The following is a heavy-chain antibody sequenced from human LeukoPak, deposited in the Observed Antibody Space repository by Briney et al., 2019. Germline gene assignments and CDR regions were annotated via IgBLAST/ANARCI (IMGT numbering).Heavy chain of an antibody. CDR2: IYYSGSS. CDR1: GGSISSSSYY. J-gene: IGHJ4*02. CDR3: ARQGRISGVVFPFFDY. Sequence: SETLSLTCTVSGGSISSSSYYWGWIRQPPGKGLEWIGSIYYSGSSYYNPSLKSRVTISVDTSKNQFSLKLSSVTAADTAPFYCARQGRISGVVFPFFDYWGQGTLVTASS. V-gene: IGHV4-39*01. D-gene: IGHD3-3*02.